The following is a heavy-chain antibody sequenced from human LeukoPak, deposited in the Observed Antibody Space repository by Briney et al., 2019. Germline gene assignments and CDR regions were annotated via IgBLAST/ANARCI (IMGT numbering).Heavy chain of an antibody. CDR1: GYTFTGYY. D-gene: IGHD3-22*01. CDR2: INPNSGGT. J-gene: IGHJ4*02. V-gene: IGHV1-2*02. Sequence: ASVKVSCKASGYTFTGYYMHWVRQAPGQGLEWMGWINPNSGGTNYAQKFQGRVTMTRDTSISTAYMELSRLRSDDTAVYYCARNFYFDSSGYYHYWGQGTLLTVSS. CDR3: ARNFYFDSSGYYHY.